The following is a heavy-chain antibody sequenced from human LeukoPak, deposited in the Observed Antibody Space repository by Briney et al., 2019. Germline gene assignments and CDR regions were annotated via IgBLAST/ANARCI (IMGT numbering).Heavy chain of an antibody. D-gene: IGHD3-10*01. CDR1: GGSISRNSYY. V-gene: IGHV4-39*07. CDR3: ARDVTMVRGVIYGMDV. J-gene: IGHJ6*02. CDR2: FYHSGNT. Sequence: SETLSLTCTVSGGSISRNSYYWGWIRQPPGKGLEWIGSFYHSGNTYYSPSLKSRVTVSVDTSRNHFSLKLSSVTAADTAVYYCARDVTMVRGVIYGMDVWGQGTTVTVSS.